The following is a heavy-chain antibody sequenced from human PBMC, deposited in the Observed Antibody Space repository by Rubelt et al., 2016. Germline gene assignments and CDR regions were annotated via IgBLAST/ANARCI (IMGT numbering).Heavy chain of an antibody. Sequence: QVQLQESGPGLVKPSETLSLTCTVSGGSISSYYWSWIRQPPGKGLEWIGYIYYTGSTTYNPSLKSRVAISVDTSKNQFSRKLGSVTAPDTAVYYCARDSGSGSYYINWFDPWGQGTLVTVSS. V-gene: IGHV4-59*01. CDR1: GGSISSYY. CDR3: ARDSGSGSYYINWFDP. D-gene: IGHD3-10*01. CDR2: IYYTGST. J-gene: IGHJ5*02.